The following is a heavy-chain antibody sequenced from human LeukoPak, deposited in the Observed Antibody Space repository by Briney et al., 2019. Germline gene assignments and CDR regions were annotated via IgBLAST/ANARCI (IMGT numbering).Heavy chain of an antibody. CDR3: ATAYYYDSGGHDAFDI. CDR1: GYSFTSYW. CDR2: IYPGDSDT. J-gene: IGHJ3*02. V-gene: IGHV5-51*01. Sequence: GESLKISCKGSGYSFTSYWIGWVRQMPGKGLEWMGIIYPGDSDTRYSPSFQGQVTISADKSISTAYLQWSSLKASDTAMYYCATAYYYDSGGHDAFDIWGQGTMVTVSS. D-gene: IGHD3-22*01.